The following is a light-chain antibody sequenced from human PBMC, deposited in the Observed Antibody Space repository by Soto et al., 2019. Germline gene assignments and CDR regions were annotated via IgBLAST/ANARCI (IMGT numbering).Light chain of an antibody. CDR3: LQYNSYST. CDR1: QSISSW. J-gene: IGKJ1*01. Sequence: DIQMTQSPSTLSASVGDRVTITCRASQSISSWLAWYQQKPGKAPKLLIYKASTLKSGVPSRFSGSGSGTEFTLTISSLQPDDFATYYCLQYNSYSTFGQGTKVEIK. CDR2: KAS. V-gene: IGKV1-5*03.